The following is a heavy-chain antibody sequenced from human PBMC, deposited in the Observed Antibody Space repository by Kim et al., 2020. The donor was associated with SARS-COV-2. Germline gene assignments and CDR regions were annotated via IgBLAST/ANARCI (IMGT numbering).Heavy chain of an antibody. D-gene: IGHD4-17*01. Sequence: ASVKVSCKASGYTFTSYDINWVRQATGQGLEWMGWMNPNSGNTGYAQKFQGRVTMTRNTSISTAYMELSSLRSEDTAVYYCARGPLSLVTVNYYYYGMDVWGQGTTVTVSS. J-gene: IGHJ6*02. CDR3: ARGPLSLVTVNYYYYGMDV. CDR2: MNPNSGNT. CDR1: GYTFTSYD. V-gene: IGHV1-8*01.